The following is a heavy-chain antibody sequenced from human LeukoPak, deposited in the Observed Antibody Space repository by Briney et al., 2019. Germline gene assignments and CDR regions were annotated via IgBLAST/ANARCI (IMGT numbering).Heavy chain of an antibody. J-gene: IGHJ4*02. D-gene: IGHD6-13*01. Sequence: SETLSLTCTVSGGSISSYYWSWIRQPPGKGLEWIGYIYYSGSTNYNPSRKSRVTISVDTSKNQFSLNLSSVTAADTAVYYCARRAAGTFDYWGQGTLVTVSS. CDR3: ARRAAGTFDY. CDR1: GGSISSYY. V-gene: IGHV4-59*08. CDR2: IYYSGST.